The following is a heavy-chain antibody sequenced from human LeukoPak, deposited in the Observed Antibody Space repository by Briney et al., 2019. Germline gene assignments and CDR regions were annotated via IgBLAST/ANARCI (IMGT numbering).Heavy chain of an antibody. Sequence: SVNVSCKASGGTFSSYAISWVRQAPGQGLEWMGGIIPIFGTANYAQKFQGRVTITADESTSTAYMELSSLGSEDTAVYYCASGVYSYGYFDYWGQGTLVTVSS. J-gene: IGHJ4*02. CDR1: GGTFSSYA. CDR2: IIPIFGTA. V-gene: IGHV1-69*13. D-gene: IGHD5-18*01. CDR3: ASGVYSYGYFDY.